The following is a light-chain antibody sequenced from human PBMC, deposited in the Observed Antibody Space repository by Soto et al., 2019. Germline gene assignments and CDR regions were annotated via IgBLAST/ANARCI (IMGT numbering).Light chain of an antibody. V-gene: IGLV2-8*01. CDR3: SSFAGNNKLV. J-gene: IGLJ2*01. CDR1: SSDVGGYNY. CDR2: EVS. Sequence: QSALTQPPSASGSPGQSVTISCTGTSSDVGGYNYVSWYQQHPGKAPKLMISEVSKRPSGVPDRFSGSKSGNTASLTVSGHQAEDEADYDCSSFAGNNKLVFGGGTKLT.